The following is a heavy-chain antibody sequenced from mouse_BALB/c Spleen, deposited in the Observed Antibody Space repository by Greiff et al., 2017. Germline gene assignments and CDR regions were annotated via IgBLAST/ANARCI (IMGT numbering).Heavy chain of an antibody. CDR2: IRSKSNNYAT. D-gene: IGHD2-14*01. CDR3: VFYRYEVYYAMDY. J-gene: IGHJ4*01. V-gene: IGHV10-1*02. CDR1: GFTFNTYA. Sequence: EVKLMESGGGLVQPKGSLKLSCAASGFTFNTYAMNWVRQAPGKGLEWVARIRSKSNNYATYYADSVKDRFTISRDDSQSMLYLQMNNLKTEDTAMYYCVFYRYEVYYAMDYWGQGTSVTVSS.